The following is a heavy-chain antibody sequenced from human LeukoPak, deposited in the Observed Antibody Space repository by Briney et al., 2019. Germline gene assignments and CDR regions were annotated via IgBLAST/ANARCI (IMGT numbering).Heavy chain of an antibody. CDR3: ARGTRANYY. J-gene: IGHJ4*02. V-gene: IGHV3-48*02. CDR1: GFTLSRYT. D-gene: IGHD4/OR15-4a*01. CDR2: ISISGGTI. Sequence: PGGSLSLSCAASGFTLSRYTMTWVRQAPRKEMEWLSCISISGGTIFYADSVKGRFTNSRENAKNSRYLQMNSLRDEYTAVYYCARGTRANYYWGQGTLVTVSS.